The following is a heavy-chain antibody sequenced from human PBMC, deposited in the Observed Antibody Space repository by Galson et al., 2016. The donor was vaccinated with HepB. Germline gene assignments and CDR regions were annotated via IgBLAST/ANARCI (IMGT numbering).Heavy chain of an antibody. J-gene: IGHJ5*01. V-gene: IGHV1-69*06. CDR3: ARGPFGVVIISWFDS. D-gene: IGHD3-3*01. CDR1: GGSFSNYA. Sequence: SVKVSCKASGGSFSNYAISWVRQAPGQGLEWMGGIIPISATANYAQKFQGRVTITADRPTSTAYMELSSLRAADTAVYYCARGPFGVVIISWFDSWGQGTLVTVSS. CDR2: IIPISATA.